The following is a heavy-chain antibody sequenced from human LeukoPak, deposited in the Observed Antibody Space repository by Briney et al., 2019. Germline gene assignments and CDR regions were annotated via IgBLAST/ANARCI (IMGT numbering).Heavy chain of an antibody. CDR2: INPYSGNT. J-gene: IGHJ5*02. CDR3: ARAKDNWLDP. CDR1: GYTFTSYD. V-gene: IGHV1-8*01. Sequence: ASVKVSCKTSGYTFTSYDVNWVRQAAGQGLEWMAWINPYSGNTGYAQNFQGRVTITRDTSLTTAYMELSGLTSEDTAVYYCARAKDNWLDPWGQGTLVTVSS.